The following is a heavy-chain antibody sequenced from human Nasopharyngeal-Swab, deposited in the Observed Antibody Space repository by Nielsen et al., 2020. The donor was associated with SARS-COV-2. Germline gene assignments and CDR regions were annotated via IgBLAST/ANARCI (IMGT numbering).Heavy chain of an antibody. Sequence: GSLRLSCTVSGGSISSYYWSWIRQPPGKGLEWIGYIYYSGSTNYNPSLKSRVTISVDTSKNQFSLKLSSVTAADTAVYYCAREGYSSSSLYYYYYMDVWGKGTTVTVSS. CDR2: IYYSGST. V-gene: IGHV4-59*01. CDR3: AREGYSSSSLYYYYYMDV. CDR1: GGSISSYY. D-gene: IGHD6-6*01. J-gene: IGHJ6*03.